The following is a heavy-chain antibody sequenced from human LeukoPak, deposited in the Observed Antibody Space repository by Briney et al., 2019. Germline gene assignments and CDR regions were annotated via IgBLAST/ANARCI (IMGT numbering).Heavy chain of an antibody. J-gene: IGHJ4*02. D-gene: IGHD6-19*01. V-gene: IGHV3-66*01. CDR2: IYSGGDT. Sequence: GGSLRLSCAASGFTVSSKYMSWVRQAPGKGLEWLSVIYSGGDTYYAGSVKGRFTISRDNSKNMIYLEMSSLKAEDTAVYYCAKERNLEIAVAGTIFDYWGQGTLVTVSS. CDR3: AKERNLEIAVAGTIFDY. CDR1: GFTVSSKY.